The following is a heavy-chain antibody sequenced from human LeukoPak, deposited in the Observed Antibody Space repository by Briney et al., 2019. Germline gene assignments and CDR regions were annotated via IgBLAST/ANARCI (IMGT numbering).Heavy chain of an antibody. CDR1: GYTFTSYD. Sequence: GASVKVSCKASGYTFTSYDINWVRQATGQGLEWMGWMNPNSGNTGYAQKFQGRVTITRNTSISTAYMELSSLRSEDTAVYYCASSPYYDFWSARLSYIRGQGTMVTVSS. CDR2: MNPNSGNT. D-gene: IGHD3-3*01. V-gene: IGHV1-8*01. J-gene: IGHJ3*02. CDR3: ASSPYYDFWSARLSYI.